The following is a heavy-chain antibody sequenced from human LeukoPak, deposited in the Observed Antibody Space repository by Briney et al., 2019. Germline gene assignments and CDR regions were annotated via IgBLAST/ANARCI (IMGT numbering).Heavy chain of an antibody. CDR1: GLTLSNYW. D-gene: IGHD6-19*01. Sequence: PGGSLRLSCAASGLTLSNYWMTWVRQAPGKGLEWVAIIGHDGYYIRYGDSVRGRFTISRDNANNALYLQMTSPRVEDTAIYYCVRDSSRYNTDWYAGGFDLWGQGALVAVSS. V-gene: IGHV3-7*01. CDR3: VRDSSRYNTDWYAGGFDL. CDR2: IGHDGYYI. J-gene: IGHJ4*02.